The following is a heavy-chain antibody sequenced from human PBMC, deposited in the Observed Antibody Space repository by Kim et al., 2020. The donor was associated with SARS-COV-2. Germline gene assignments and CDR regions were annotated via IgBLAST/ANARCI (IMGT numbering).Heavy chain of an antibody. V-gene: IGHV4-61*01. J-gene: IGHJ4*02. CDR1: GGSVNNANFY. Sequence: SETLSLTCTVSGGSVNNANFYWSWIRQPPGKGLEWIGYVYFTGSTNYNPSLKSRVTISVDTSNNQFSLRLRSVTAADTAVYYCARNRAIRGYDFDYWGQGTLVTVSS. CDR3: ARNRAIRGYDFDY. CDR2: VYFTGST. D-gene: IGHD5-12*01.